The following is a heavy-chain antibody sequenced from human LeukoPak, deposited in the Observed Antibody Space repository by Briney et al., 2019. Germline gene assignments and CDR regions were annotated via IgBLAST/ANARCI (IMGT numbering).Heavy chain of an antibody. J-gene: IGHJ4*02. D-gene: IGHD2-2*01. Sequence: GGSLRLSCAASGFTLSSYAMSWVRQGPGKGLEWVSAISVSGNTYHADSVKGRFTISRDSSKNTLYLQMNSLRAGDAAVYYCAKDLFACSSTSCYSQSHWGQGTLVTVSS. CDR1: GFTLSSYA. V-gene: IGHV3-23*01. CDR2: ISVSGNT. CDR3: AKDLFACSSTSCYSQSH.